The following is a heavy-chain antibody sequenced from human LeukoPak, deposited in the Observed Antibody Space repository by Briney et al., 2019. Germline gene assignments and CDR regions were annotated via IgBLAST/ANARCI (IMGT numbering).Heavy chain of an antibody. J-gene: IGHJ4*02. Sequence: SETLSLTCTVSGGSINSHYWGWIRHPPGKGLEWIGRIYISGSTNYSPSLKSRVTMSVDTSKNQFSLRLSSVTAADTAVYYCARALNPLPGTYYFDYWGQGTLVTVSS. CDR1: GGSINSHY. CDR3: ARALNPLPGTYYFDY. CDR2: IYISGST. D-gene: IGHD2-15*01. V-gene: IGHV4-4*07.